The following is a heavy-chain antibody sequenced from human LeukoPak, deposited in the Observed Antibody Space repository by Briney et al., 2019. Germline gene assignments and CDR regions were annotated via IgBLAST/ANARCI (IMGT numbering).Heavy chain of an antibody. CDR2: IYYSGST. V-gene: IGHV4-39*01. Sequence: SETLSLTCTVSGGSISISGYYWGWIRQPPGKGLEWIGSIYYSGSTYYNPSLKSRVTISIDSSRNQFSLRLSSVTAADTAVYYCSGQKQMTTVTELDWGQGTLVTVSS. CDR1: GGSISISGYY. J-gene: IGHJ4*02. D-gene: IGHD4-17*01. CDR3: SGQKQMTTVTELD.